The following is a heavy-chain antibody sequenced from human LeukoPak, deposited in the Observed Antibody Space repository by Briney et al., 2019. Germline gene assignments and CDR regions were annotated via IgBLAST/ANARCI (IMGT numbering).Heavy chain of an antibody. J-gene: IGHJ5*02. V-gene: IGHV4-59*01. CDR1: GGSISSYY. CDR2: IYYSGST. Sequence: SETLSLTCTVSGGSISSYYWSWIWQPPGKGLEWIGYIYYSGSTNYNPSLKSRVTISVDTSKNQFSLKLSSVTAADTAVYYCARDVGGSGWAYNWFDPWGQGTLVTVSS. D-gene: IGHD6-19*01. CDR3: ARDVGGSGWAYNWFDP.